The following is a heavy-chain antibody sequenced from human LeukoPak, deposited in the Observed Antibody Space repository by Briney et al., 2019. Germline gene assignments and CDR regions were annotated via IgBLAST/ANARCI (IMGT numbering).Heavy chain of an antibody. V-gene: IGHV3-53*01. Sequence: GGSLRLSCAASGVTVSSNYMSWVRQAPGMGLEWVSVSYSGGSTYYADSVKGRFTISRDNSKNTLYLQMNSLRAEDTAVYYCARDSRQQLAVDYWGQGTLVTVSS. CDR2: SYSGGST. CDR3: ARDSRQQLAVDY. D-gene: IGHD6-13*01. CDR1: GVTVSSNY. J-gene: IGHJ4*02.